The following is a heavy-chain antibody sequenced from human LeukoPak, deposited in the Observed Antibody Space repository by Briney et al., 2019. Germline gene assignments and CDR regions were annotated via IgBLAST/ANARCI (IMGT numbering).Heavy chain of an antibody. J-gene: IGHJ5*02. V-gene: IGHV1-2*02. CDR3: ARDHDCISSPITTDWLGP. CDR1: GYTFTGCY. D-gene: IGHD3-3*01. Sequence: ASVKVSCKASGYTFTGCYVHWVRLAPGQGLEWMGWINPKNGDTKYAQKFQGRVTLTRDTSTSTAYMELTGLRSDDTAVYYCARDHDCISSPITTDWLGPWGQGTLVTVSS. CDR2: INPKNGDT.